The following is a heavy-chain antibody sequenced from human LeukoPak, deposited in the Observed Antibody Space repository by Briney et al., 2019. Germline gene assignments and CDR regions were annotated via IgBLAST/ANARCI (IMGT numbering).Heavy chain of an antibody. CDR1: GFTFGDYA. D-gene: IGHD2-15*01. CDR3: VRDQRVLLRAFYYYGMDV. Sequence: GGSLRLSCTASGFTFGDYAMSWFRQAPGKGLEWVGFIRTKAYGGTTEYAASVEGRFTISRDDSKSIAYLQMNSLKTEDTAVYYCVRDQRVLLRAFYYYGMDVWGQGTTVTVSS. CDR2: IRTKAYGGTT. J-gene: IGHJ6*02. V-gene: IGHV3-49*03.